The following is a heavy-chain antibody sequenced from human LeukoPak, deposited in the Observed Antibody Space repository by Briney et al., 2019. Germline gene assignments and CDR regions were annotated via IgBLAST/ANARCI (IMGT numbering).Heavy chain of an antibody. V-gene: IGHV3-23*01. J-gene: IGHJ3*02. D-gene: IGHD1-1*01. CDR2: ISGSGGST. Sequence: GGSLRLSCAASGFTFSSYAMNWVRQAPGKGLEWVSFISGSGGSTYHVDSVKGRFTISRDNSKNTLYLQMNSLRAEDTAVYYCAKVAQLERTVDDAFDIWGQGTMVTVSS. CDR1: GFTFSSYA. CDR3: AKVAQLERTVDDAFDI.